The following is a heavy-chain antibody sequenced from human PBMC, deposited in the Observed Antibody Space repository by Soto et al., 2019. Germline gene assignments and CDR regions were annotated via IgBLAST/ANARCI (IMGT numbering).Heavy chain of an antibody. J-gene: IGHJ4*02. V-gene: IGHV4-30-2*01. Sequence: SETLSLTCAVSGGSISSGGYSWSWIRQPPGKGLEWIGYIYHSGSTYYNPSLKSRVTISVDRSKNQSSLKLSSVTAADTAVYYCARGGAYYDSSGPFDYWGQGTLVTVSS. CDR2: IYHSGST. CDR1: GGSISSGGYS. D-gene: IGHD3-22*01. CDR3: ARGGAYYDSSGPFDY.